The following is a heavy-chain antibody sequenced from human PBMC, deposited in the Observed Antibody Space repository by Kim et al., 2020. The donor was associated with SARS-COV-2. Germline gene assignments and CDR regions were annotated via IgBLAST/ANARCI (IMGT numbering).Heavy chain of an antibody. J-gene: IGHJ6*02. D-gene: IGHD3-10*01. Sequence: LRSRVIISVDTSKNQFSLKRSSVTAADTAVYYCARASNHGLYYYYGMDVWGQGTTVTVSS. V-gene: IGHV4-34*01. CDR3: ARASNHGLYYYYGMDV.